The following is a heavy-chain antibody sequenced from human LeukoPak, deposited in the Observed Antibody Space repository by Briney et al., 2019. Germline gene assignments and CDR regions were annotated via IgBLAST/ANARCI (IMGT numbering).Heavy chain of an antibody. CDR2: IYPGDTDT. J-gene: IGHJ4*02. Sequence: GESLKISCKGSGYSFTSYWIGWVRQMPGKGLEWMGIIYPGDTDTRYSPSFLGQVTISADKSISTAYLQWSSLKASDTAMYYCARRPAGPQHPFDYWGQGTLVTVSS. CDR1: GYSFTSYW. V-gene: IGHV5-51*01. CDR3: ARRPAGPQHPFDY.